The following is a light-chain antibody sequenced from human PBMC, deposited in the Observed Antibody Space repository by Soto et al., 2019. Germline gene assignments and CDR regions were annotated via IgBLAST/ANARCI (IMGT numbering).Light chain of an antibody. J-gene: IGLJ1*01. CDR3: ALYAASNTDV. Sequence: QSALTQPPSASGSPGQSVTISCTGTSGDIGGYNYVSWYQQHPGKAPKLIIYDVTKRPSGVPDRFSGSRSANTASLTVSGLQAEDEADYYCALYAASNTDVFGPATKDTV. CDR2: DVT. CDR1: SGDIGGYNY. V-gene: IGLV2-8*01.